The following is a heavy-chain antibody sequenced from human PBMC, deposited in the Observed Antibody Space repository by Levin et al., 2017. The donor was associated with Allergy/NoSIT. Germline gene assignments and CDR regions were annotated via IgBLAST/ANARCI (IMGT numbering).Heavy chain of an antibody. J-gene: IGHJ6*02. V-gene: IGHV3-21*01. Sequence: GESLKISCAASGFTFSSYSMNWVRQAPGKGLEWVSSISSSSSYIYYADSVKGRFTISRDNAKNSLYLQMNSLRAEDTAVYYCARDHSAGPYYYGMDVWGQGTTVTVSS. CDR2: ISSSSSYI. CDR3: ARDHSAGPYYYGMDV. CDR1: GFTFSSYS. D-gene: IGHD5-18*01.